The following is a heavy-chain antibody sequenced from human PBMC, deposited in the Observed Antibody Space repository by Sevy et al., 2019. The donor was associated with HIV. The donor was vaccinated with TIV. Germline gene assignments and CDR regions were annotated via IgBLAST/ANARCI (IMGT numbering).Heavy chain of an antibody. D-gene: IGHD5-12*01. V-gene: IGHV4-39*02. CDR2: IYYNGHT. J-gene: IGHJ6*02. CDR1: GGTIVSSGHY. Sequence: SETLSLTCSVSGGTIVSSGHYWGWIRQTPGKGLEWIGSIYYNGHTYYSPSLKSRLTISIDTSKNQFSLNLSSVTAADTAIYFCAREAGGYDYDYGMYVWGQGTTVTVSS. CDR3: AREAGGYDYDYGMYV.